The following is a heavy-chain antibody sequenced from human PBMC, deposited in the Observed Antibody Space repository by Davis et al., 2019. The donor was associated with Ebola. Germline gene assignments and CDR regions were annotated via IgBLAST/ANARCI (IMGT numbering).Heavy chain of an antibody. CDR1: GFTFSSYS. V-gene: IGHV3-33*08. CDR3: AREDIGGGDYCDY. D-gene: IGHD4-17*01. CDR2: IWFDGSKR. Sequence: PGGSLRLSCAASGFTFSSYSMNWVRQAPGKGLEWVAVIWFDGSKRYYGDSVKGRFTITRDNSQNTLNLQMDSLRAEDSAVYYCAREDIGGGDYCDYWGQGVLVTVSS. J-gene: IGHJ4*02.